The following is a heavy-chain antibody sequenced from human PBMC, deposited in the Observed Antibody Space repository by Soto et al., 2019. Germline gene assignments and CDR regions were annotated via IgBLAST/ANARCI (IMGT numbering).Heavy chain of an antibody. CDR3: ARDSTVTAPYYYYYYGMDV. CDR2: INPSGGST. CDR1: GYTFTSYY. D-gene: IGHD4-17*01. Sequence: ASVKVSCKASGYTFTSYYMHWVRQAPGQGLEWMGIINPSGGSTSYAQKFQGRVTMTRDTSTSTVYMELSSLRSEDTAVYYCARDSTVTAPYYYYYYGMDVWGQGTKVTVSS. J-gene: IGHJ6*02. V-gene: IGHV1-46*01.